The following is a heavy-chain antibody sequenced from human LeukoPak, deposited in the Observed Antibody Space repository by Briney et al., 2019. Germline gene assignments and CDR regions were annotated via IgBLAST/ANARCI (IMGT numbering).Heavy chain of an antibody. D-gene: IGHD3-16*01. CDR1: GYSISSGYY. CDR3: ARDPGGLTTRGY. V-gene: IGHV4-38-2*02. J-gene: IGHJ4*02. CDR2: IYHSGSA. Sequence: SETLSLTCAVSGYSISSGYYRGLIRQAPRGGLEWIVSIYHSGSAHYNPSLKGRVTMSVDTSKNQFSLKLSSVTAADTAIYYCARDPGGLTTRGYWGQGTLVTVSS.